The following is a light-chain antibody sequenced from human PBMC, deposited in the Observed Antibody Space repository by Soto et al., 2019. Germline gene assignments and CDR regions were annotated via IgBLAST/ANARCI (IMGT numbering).Light chain of an antibody. CDR2: DAS. CDR1: QSVSSY. J-gene: IGKJ5*01. Sequence: EIVLTQSPATLSLSPGERATLSCRASQSVSSYLAWYQQNPGQAPRLLIYDASNRATGIPARFSGSGSGTXXXXXXXXLXPEDFAVYYCQQRSNWPITFGQGTRLEIK. CDR3: QQRSNWPIT. V-gene: IGKV3-11*01.